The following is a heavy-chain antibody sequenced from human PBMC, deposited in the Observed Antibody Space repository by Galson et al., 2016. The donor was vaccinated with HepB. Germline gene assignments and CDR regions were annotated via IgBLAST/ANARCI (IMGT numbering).Heavy chain of an antibody. Sequence: SLRLSCAASGLTVSNNYMRWIRQAPGKGLEWVSFIYSGGDTYYADSVRGRFTISRDNSKNTLYLQMNSLIAEDTAVYYCARGGNYAGSWGQGTLVTVSS. J-gene: IGHJ4*02. V-gene: IGHV3-66*01. CDR3: ARGGNYAGS. CDR2: IYSGGDT. CDR1: GLTVSNNY. D-gene: IGHD3-16*01.